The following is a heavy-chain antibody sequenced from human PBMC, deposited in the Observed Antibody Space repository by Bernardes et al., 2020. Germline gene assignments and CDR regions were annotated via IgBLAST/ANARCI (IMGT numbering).Heavy chain of an antibody. V-gene: IGHV3-23*01. CDR1: GFTLSSYA. J-gene: IGHJ4*02. Sequence: GGSLRLSCAASGFTLSSYAMTWVRLAPGKGLEWVSAISGGGGGSTFYADSVKGRFTISRDNSKNTLYLQMNSLRAEDTAVYYCAKGFLSRDSSGDYWGQGTLVTVSS. D-gene: IGHD1-26*01. CDR2: ISGGGGGST. CDR3: AKGFLSRDSSGDY.